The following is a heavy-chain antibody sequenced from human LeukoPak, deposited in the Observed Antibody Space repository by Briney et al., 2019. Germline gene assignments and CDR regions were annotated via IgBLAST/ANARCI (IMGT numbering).Heavy chain of an antibody. J-gene: IGHJ3*01. CDR2: INPKSGGA. D-gene: IGHD3-3*01. V-gene: IGHV1-2*02. CDR3: ARVPRMTISGVVTIEAAT. CDR1: GYNVTDYY. Sequence: GASVKVSCKAFGYNVTDYYIHWVRQAPGQGLEWMGWINPKSGGAKYAQRFLDRVTMTRDMSITTAYMELSGLRSDDTAMYYCARVPRMTISGVVTIEAATWGQGTMVIVS.